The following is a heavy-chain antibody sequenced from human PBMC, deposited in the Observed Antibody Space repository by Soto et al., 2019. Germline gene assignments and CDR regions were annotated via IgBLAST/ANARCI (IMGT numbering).Heavy chain of an antibody. CDR2: IYYSGST. J-gene: IGHJ5*02. CDR1: GGSISSHY. Sequence: SETLSLTCTVSGGSISSHYWSWIRQPPGKGLEWIGYIYYSGSTNYNPSLKSRVTISVDTSKNQFSLKLSSVTAADTAVYYCARGLGGSGSYYNGNNWFDPWGQGTLVTVSS. V-gene: IGHV4-59*11. D-gene: IGHD3-10*01. CDR3: ARGLGGSGSYYNGNNWFDP.